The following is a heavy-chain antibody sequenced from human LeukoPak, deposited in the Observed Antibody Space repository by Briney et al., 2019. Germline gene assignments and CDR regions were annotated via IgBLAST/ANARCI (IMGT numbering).Heavy chain of an antibody. CDR2: IYHSGTP. D-gene: IGHD1-1*01. CDR3: ARGGTPDHGFDV. V-gene: IGHV4-30-2*01. CDR1: GGALSSGGYY. Sequence: PSQTLSLTCTVSGGALSSGGYYWTWIRQPPGKGLEWIGNIYHSGTPYYNPSLKSRVTLSVDRSKNQFSLKMTSVTAADTAVYYCARGGTPDHGFDVWGQGTMVTVSS. J-gene: IGHJ3*01.